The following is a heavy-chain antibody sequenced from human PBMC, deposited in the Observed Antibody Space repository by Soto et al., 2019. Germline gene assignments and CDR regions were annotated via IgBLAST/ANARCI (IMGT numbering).Heavy chain of an antibody. Sequence: SETLSLTCAVYGGSISSGGYSWSWIRQPPGKGLEWIGYIYYSGSTNYNPSLKSRVTISVDTSKNQFSLKLSSVTAADTAVYYCARDTITAARGLRYYYYGMDVWGQGTTVTVS. CDR2: IYYSGST. J-gene: IGHJ6*02. D-gene: IGHD2-2*01. V-gene: IGHV4-61*08. CDR1: GGSISSGGYS. CDR3: ARDTITAARGLRYYYYGMDV.